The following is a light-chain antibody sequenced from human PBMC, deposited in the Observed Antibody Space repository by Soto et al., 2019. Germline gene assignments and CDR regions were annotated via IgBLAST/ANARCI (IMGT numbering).Light chain of an antibody. J-gene: IGKJ4*01. CDR3: QQRSNWPPVT. Sequence: EIVLTQSPGTLSLSPGDGATLSCRASQSVSSNLAWYQQKPGQAPRLLIYDASNRATGIPARFSGSGSGTDFTLAISSLEPEDFAVYYCQQRSNWPPVTFGGGTKVDIK. V-gene: IGKV3-11*01. CDR1: QSVSSN. CDR2: DAS.